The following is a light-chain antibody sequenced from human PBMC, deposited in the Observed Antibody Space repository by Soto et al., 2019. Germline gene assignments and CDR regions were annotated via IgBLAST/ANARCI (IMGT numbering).Light chain of an antibody. V-gene: IGLV2-14*03. Sequence: QSALTQPASVSGSPGQSITISCTGTSSDVDAYNFVSWYQQHPRKVPKLMIFAVSSRPLGVSDRFSGSKSGNTASLTISGVQAEDEGDYYCSSYTSTRTQVFGSGTKVTVI. CDR2: AVS. CDR1: SSDVDAYNF. CDR3: SSYTSTRTQV. J-gene: IGLJ1*01.